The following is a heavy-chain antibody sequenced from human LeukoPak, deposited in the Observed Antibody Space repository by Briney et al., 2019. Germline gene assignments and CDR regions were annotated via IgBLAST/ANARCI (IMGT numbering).Heavy chain of an antibody. D-gene: IGHD4-23*01. CDR2: SYFTGNP. V-gene: IGHV4-59*08. J-gene: IGHJ4*02. CDR3: AGLRSTVAWASFDY. CDR1: GSISSYY. Sequence: SETLSLICIVSGSISSYYWTWIRQPPGKGLEWIGHSYFTGNPNYNPSLKSRVTISVDPPKNQFSLKLTSVTAADTAVYYCAGLRSTVAWASFDYWGQGILVTVSS.